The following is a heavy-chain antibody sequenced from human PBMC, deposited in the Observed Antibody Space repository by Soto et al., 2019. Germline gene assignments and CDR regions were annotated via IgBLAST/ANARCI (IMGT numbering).Heavy chain of an antibody. D-gene: IGHD1-7*01. V-gene: IGHV4-4*02. J-gene: IGHJ4*02. CDR1: GGSFTSNNW. CDR3: ASRDPGTRVDY. Sequence: SETLSLTCAVSGGSFTSNNWWTWVRQPSGQGLEGIGEIYRTGSTNYNPSLKSRVTRSLDKPENQFSLKVTSLTAADTAVYYCASRDPGTRVDYWGQGTLVTVSS. CDR2: IYRTGST.